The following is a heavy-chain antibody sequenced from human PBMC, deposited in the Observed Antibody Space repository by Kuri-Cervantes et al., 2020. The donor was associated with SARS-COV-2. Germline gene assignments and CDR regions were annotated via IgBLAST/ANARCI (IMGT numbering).Heavy chain of an antibody. V-gene: IGHV4-4*02. CDR1: GGSISSSNW. Sequence: SETLSLTCAVSGGSISSSNWWSWVRQPPGKGLEWIGEIYHSGSTNYNPSLKSRVTISVDKSKNQFTLKLSSVTAGDTAVYYCARGAARPYYYGMDVWGQGTTVTFSS. D-gene: IGHD6-6*01. J-gene: IGHJ6*02. CDR2: IYHSGST. CDR3: ARGAARPYYYGMDV.